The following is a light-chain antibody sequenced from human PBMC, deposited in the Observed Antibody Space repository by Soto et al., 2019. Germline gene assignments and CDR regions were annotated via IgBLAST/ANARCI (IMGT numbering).Light chain of an antibody. CDR3: QRRSNWPLT. J-gene: IGKJ4*01. CDR2: DAS. CDR1: QSVSTY. V-gene: IGKV3-11*01. Sequence: EIVLTQSPATLSLSPGERATLSCRASQSVSTYFAWYQQKPGQAPRLLIYDASNRVTGIPARFSGSGSGTDFTLTISSLEPEDFAVYYCQRRSNWPLTFGGGTKVEIK.